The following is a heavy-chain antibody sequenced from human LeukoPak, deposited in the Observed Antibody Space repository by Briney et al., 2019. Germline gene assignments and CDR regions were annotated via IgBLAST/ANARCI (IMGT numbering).Heavy chain of an antibody. CDR1: GGSIHSHY. Sequence: SETLSLTCAVSGGSIHSHYWGWIRQPPGKGLQWIGDIYYTGKNNYNPSLKSRVTISLDTSKDHLSLNLTSVVAADTAIYYCVRRDTGWKYFDYWGQGILVTVSS. J-gene: IGHJ4*02. V-gene: IGHV4-59*08. D-gene: IGHD6-19*01. CDR2: IYYTGKN. CDR3: VRRDTGWKYFDY.